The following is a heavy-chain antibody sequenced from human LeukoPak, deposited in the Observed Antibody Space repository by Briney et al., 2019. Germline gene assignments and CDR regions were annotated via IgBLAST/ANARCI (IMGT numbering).Heavy chain of an antibody. CDR2: IYYSGST. J-gene: IGHJ4*02. CDR1: GGSISSGDYY. D-gene: IGHD3-10*01. CDR3: AVMLRGVEVDY. V-gene: IGHV4-30-4*08. Sequence: SETLSLTCTVSGGSISSGDYYWSWIRQPPGKGLEWIGYIYYSGSTYYNPSLKSRVTISVDTSKNQFSLKLSSVTAADTAVYYCAVMLRGVEVDYWGQGTLVTVSS.